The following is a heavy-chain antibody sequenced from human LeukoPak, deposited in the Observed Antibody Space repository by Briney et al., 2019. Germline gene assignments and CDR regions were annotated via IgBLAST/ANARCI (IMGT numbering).Heavy chain of an antibody. D-gene: IGHD2-2*03. CDR1: GFTICRSS. Sequence: PGGSLRLSCAASGFTICRSSMHWVRQAPGKGLEFVSAISRSGGNTYYANSVKGRFTISRDTSKNTLYLQVGSLRVEDMAVYYCARVGDRSGNGYSHWGQGALVTVSS. CDR3: ARVGDRSGNGYSH. V-gene: IGHV3-64*01. CDR2: ISRSGGNT. J-gene: IGHJ4*02.